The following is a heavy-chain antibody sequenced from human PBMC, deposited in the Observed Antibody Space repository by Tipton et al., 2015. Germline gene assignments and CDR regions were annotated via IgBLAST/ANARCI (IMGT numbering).Heavy chain of an antibody. CDR2: INHSGGT. D-gene: IGHD2-21*01. J-gene: IGHJ6*02. V-gene: IGHV4-34*01. CDR1: GGSFSGYY. Sequence: TLSLTCAVYGGSFSGYYWNWIRQPPGKGLEWIGEINHSGGTNYNPSLKSRVTISVDTSKNQFSLKLTSVTAADTAVYYCARVGYCGGSCFSGYYGMDVWGRGTTVTVSS. CDR3: ARVGYCGGSCFSGYYGMDV.